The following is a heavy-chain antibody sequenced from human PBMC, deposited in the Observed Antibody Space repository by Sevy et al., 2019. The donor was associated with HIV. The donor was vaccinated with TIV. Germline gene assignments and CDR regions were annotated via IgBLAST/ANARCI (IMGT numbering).Heavy chain of an antibody. CDR2: ISYDGSRT. J-gene: IGHJ5*01. CDR3: TRVRGLLGWFDS. V-gene: IGHV3-30*04. Sequence: GGSLRLSCAASGFTFSDYTIHWVRQAPGKGLEWVSVISYDGSRTSYADSVKGRFTISRYNSKNTLFLQMNSLRAEDTAVYYCTRVRGLLGWFDSWGQGTLVTVSS. CDR1: GFTFSDYT. D-gene: IGHD3-10*01.